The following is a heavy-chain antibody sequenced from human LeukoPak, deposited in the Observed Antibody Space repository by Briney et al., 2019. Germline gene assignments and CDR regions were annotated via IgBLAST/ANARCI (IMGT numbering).Heavy chain of an antibody. V-gene: IGHV3-23*01. CDR1: GFTFSNYA. D-gene: IGHD3-16*01. J-gene: IGHJ6*03. CDR2: ISESGDTT. CDR3: ARDYASEYMDV. Sequence: GGSLRLSCAGSGFTFSNYAMNWVRQAPGKGLEWVSSISESGDTTDYADSVKGRFTISRDNTQNSLFLQMDSLRVEDTAVYYCARDYASEYMDVWGKGTTVTVSS.